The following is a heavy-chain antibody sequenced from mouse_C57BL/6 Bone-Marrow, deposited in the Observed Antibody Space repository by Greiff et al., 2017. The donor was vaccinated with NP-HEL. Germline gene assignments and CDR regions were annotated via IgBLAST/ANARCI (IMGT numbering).Heavy chain of an antibody. V-gene: IGHV1-55*01. CDR1: GYTFTSYW. Sequence: VQLQQPGAELVKPGASVTMSCKASGYTFTSYWITWVKQRPGQGLEWIGDIYPGSGSTNYNEKFKSKATLTVDTSASTAYMQLSSLTSEDSAVYYCARKFGGYWYFDVWGTGTTVTVSS. D-gene: IGHD1-1*02. J-gene: IGHJ1*03. CDR2: IYPGSGST. CDR3: ARKFGGYWYFDV.